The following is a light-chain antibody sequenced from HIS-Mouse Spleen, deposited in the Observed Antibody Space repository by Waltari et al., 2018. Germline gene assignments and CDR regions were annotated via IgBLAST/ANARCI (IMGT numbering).Light chain of an antibody. CDR2: KVS. Sequence: DVVMTQSPLSLPVTLGQPASISCRSSQSLVHSDGNTYLNWFQQRPGQSPRRLIYKVSNRDSGVPDRFSGRGSGTDFTLKISRVEAEDVGVYYCMQGTHWPTFGPGTKVDIK. V-gene: IGKV2-30*02. J-gene: IGKJ3*01. CDR1: QSLVHSDGNTY. CDR3: MQGTHWPT.